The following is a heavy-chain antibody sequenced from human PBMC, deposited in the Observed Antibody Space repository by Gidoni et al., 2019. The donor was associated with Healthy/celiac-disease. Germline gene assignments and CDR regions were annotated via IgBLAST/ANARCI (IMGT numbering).Heavy chain of an antibody. Sequence: QVQLQESGPGLVKPSQTLSLTCTVSGGSISSGGYYWSWIRQHPGKGLEWIGYIYYSGSTYYNPSLKSRVTISVDTSKNQFSLKLSSVTAADTAVYYCARAGDDYGDYNGGAFDIWGQGTMVTVSS. D-gene: IGHD4-17*01. J-gene: IGHJ3*02. CDR3: ARAGDDYGDYNGGAFDI. CDR1: GGSISSGGYY. CDR2: IYYSGST. V-gene: IGHV4-31*03.